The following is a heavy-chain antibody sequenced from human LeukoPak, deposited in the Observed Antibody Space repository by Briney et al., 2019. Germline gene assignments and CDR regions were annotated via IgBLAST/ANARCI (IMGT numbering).Heavy chain of an antibody. Sequence: SQTLSLTCAISGDSVSSNSAAWNWIRQSPSRGLEWLGRAYYRSKWYNDYAVSVKSRITINPDTSKNQFSLQLNSVTPEDTAVYYCARESSSSSGGLDYFDYWGQGTLVTVSS. CDR3: ARESSSSSGGLDYFDY. CDR2: AYYRSKWYN. J-gene: IGHJ4*02. CDR1: GDSVSSNSAA. V-gene: IGHV6-1*01. D-gene: IGHD6-6*01.